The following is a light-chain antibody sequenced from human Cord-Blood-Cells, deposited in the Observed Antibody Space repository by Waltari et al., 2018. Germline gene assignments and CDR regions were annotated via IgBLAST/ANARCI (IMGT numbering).Light chain of an antibody. J-gene: IGKJ4*01. CDR2: AAS. Sequence: DIQMTQSPSSLSASVGDRVTITCRASQSISSYLNWYQQKPGKAPKPLIYAASSFQSGVPSRCSGSGSGIDFTLTISRLQPEDFATYYCQQSYSTPLTFGGGTKVEIK. CDR3: QQSYSTPLT. V-gene: IGKV1-39*01. CDR1: QSISSY.